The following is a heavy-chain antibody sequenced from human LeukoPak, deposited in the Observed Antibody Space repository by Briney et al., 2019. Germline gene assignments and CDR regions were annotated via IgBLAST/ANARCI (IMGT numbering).Heavy chain of an antibody. V-gene: IGHV1-2*02. D-gene: IGHD3-22*01. CDR3: ARGASLTYYYDSSGFFSFDY. J-gene: IGHJ4*02. CDR1: EYTFIGYY. Sequence: ASVKVSCKASEYTFIGYYIHWVRQAPGQGLEWMGWINPKSRGTDYAQKFRGRVTLTRDKPISTVYMELNALRSDDTAVYYCARGASLTYYYDSSGFFSFDYWGQGTLVTVSS. CDR2: INPKSRGT.